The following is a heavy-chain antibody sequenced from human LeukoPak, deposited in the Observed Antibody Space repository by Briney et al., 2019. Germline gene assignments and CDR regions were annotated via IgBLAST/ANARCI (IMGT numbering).Heavy chain of an antibody. CDR2: IYPGDSDT. CDR1: GYSFTSYW. J-gene: IGHJ3*02. D-gene: IGHD2-2*01. Sequence: GESLKISCKGSGYSFTSYWIGWVRQMPGKGLEWMGIIYPGDSDTRYSPSFQGQATISADKSISTAYLQWSSLKASDTAMYYCASSLGYCSSTSCYDAFDIWGQGTMVTVSS. V-gene: IGHV5-51*01. CDR3: ASSLGYCSSTSCYDAFDI.